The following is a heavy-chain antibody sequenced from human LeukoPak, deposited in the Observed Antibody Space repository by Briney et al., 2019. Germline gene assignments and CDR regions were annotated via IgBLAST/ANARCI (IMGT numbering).Heavy chain of an antibody. CDR2: ISSSGSTI. Sequence: GGSLRLSCAASGFTFSDYYMSWIRQAPGKGPEWVSYISSSGSTIYYADSVKGRFTISRDNAKNSLYLQMNSLRAEDTAVYYCARDRGCSSTSCYINAFDIWGQGTMVTVSS. D-gene: IGHD2-2*02. V-gene: IGHV3-11*04. CDR1: GFTFSDYY. CDR3: ARDRGCSSTSCYINAFDI. J-gene: IGHJ3*02.